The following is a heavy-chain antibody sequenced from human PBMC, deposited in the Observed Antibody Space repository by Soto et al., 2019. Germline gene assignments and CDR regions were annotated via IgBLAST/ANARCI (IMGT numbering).Heavy chain of an antibody. D-gene: IGHD2-2*01. CDR2: IYYSGST. V-gene: IGHV4-39*01. J-gene: IGHJ6*03. CDR3: ARLTACSSTSCYVEYYYYYMDV. CDR1: GGSISSSSYY. Sequence: PSETLSLTCTVSGGSISSSSYYWGWIRQPPGKGLEWIGSIYYSGSTYYNPSLKSRVTISVDTSKNQFSLKLSSVTAADTAAYYCARLTACSSTSCYVEYYYYYMDVWGKGTTVTVSS.